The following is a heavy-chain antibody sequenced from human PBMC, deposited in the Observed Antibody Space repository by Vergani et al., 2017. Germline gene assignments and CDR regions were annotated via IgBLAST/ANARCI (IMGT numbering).Heavy chain of an antibody. CDR3: ASSLPLYGDWAGFSAFDI. CDR1: GGSISSGSYY. J-gene: IGHJ3*02. Sequence: QVQLQESGPGLVKPSQTLSLTCTVSGGSISSGSYYWSWIRQPAGKGLEWIGRIYTSGSTNYNPSLKSRVTISVDTSKNQFSLKLSSVTAADTAVYYCASSLPLYGDWAGFSAFDIWGQGTMVTVSS. CDR2: IYTSGST. D-gene: IGHD4-17*01. V-gene: IGHV4-61*02.